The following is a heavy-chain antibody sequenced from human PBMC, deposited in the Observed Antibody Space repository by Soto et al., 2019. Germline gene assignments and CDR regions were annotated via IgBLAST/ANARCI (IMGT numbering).Heavy chain of an antibody. Sequence: HPGGSLRLSCAAAGFMFSSYGMSWVRQAPGKGLQWVATIHPSGGSTHYAESVGGRFTISRDNSRGTLYLQMNSLRAEDTAVYYCAKDPSTGPPDCWGQGALVTVSS. D-gene: IGHD3-9*01. CDR3: AKDPSTGPPDC. CDR2: IHPSGGST. V-gene: IGHV3-23*01. J-gene: IGHJ4*02. CDR1: GFMFSSYG.